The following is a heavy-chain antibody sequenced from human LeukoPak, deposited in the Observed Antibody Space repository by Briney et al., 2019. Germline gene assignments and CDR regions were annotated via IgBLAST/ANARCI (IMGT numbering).Heavy chain of an antibody. J-gene: IGHJ4*02. CDR1: GFTFSSYS. CDR2: ISSVSSTI. Sequence: PGGSLRLSCAASGFTFSSYSMNWVRQAPGKGLEWVSYISSVSSTIYYADSVKGRFTISRDNAKNSLYLQMNSLRAEDTAVYYCARSIGTGRQPFDYWGQGTLVAVSS. D-gene: IGHD1-1*01. CDR3: ARSIGTGRQPFDY. V-gene: IGHV3-48*01.